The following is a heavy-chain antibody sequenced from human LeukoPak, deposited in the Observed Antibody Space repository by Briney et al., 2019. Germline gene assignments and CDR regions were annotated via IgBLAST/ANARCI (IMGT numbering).Heavy chain of an antibody. J-gene: IGHJ5*02. D-gene: IGHD3-22*01. CDR1: GGSISSYY. CDR3: ARNDYYYYDSSGHTLSTFDP. Sequence: SETLSLTCTVSGGSISSYYWSWIRQPPGKGLEWIGYIYYSGSTNYNPSLKSRVTISVDTSKNQFSLKLSSVTAADTAVCYCARNDYYYYDSSGHTLSTFDPWGQEPWSPSPQ. V-gene: IGHV4-59*01. CDR2: IYYSGST.